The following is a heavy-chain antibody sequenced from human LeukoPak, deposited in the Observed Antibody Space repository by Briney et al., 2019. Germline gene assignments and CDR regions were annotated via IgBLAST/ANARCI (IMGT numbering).Heavy chain of an antibody. Sequence: SETLSFTCSVSGGSVSSYYWSWIRQPPGKGLEWIGYIYNSGGTNYNPSLNSRVTISVDTSKNQFSLNLSSVTAADTAVYYCARRHHYYYYMDVWGKGTTVTVSS. CDR1: GGSVSSYY. J-gene: IGHJ6*03. CDR2: IYNSGGT. CDR3: ARRHHYYYYMDV. V-gene: IGHV4-4*09.